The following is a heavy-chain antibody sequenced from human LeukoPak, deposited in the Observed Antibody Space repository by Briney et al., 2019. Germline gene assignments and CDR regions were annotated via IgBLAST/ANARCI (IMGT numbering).Heavy chain of an antibody. Sequence: SVKVSCKASGGTFSSYAISWVRQAPGQGLEWMGGIIPIFGTANYAQKFQGRVTITADESTSTAYMELRSLRSDDTATYYCARDYSASHGDYWGQGTPVTVSS. V-gene: IGHV1-69*01. D-gene: IGHD1-26*01. CDR2: IIPIFGTA. J-gene: IGHJ4*02. CDR1: GGTFSSYA. CDR3: ARDYSASHGDY.